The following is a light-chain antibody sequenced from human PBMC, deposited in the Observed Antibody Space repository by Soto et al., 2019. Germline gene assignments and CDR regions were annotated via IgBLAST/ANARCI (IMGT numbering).Light chain of an antibody. CDR2: SNN. CDR1: SSNIGSKT. V-gene: IGLV1-44*01. Sequence: QSGVTQPPSASGTPGQRVTISCSGSSSNIGSKTVNWYQQVPGTAPKLLIYSNNQRPSGVPDRFSGSKAGTSASLAISGLQSEDEADYYCAAWDDSLNGWVFGGGTKLTVL. J-gene: IGLJ3*02. CDR3: AAWDDSLNGWV.